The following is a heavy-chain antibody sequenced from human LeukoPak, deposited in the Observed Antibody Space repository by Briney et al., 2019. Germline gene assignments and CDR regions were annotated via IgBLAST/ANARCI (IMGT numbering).Heavy chain of an antibody. Sequence: TPSETLSLTCTVSGGSISSGDYYWSWIRQPPGKGLEWIGYIYYSGSTYYNPSLKSRVTISVDTSKIQFSLKLSSVAATDTAVYFCARLRFDFWSGYTHPYFDYWGQGTLVTVSS. CDR2: IYYSGST. CDR3: ARLRFDFWSGYTHPYFDY. V-gene: IGHV4-30-4*08. D-gene: IGHD3-3*01. CDR1: GGSISSGDYY. J-gene: IGHJ4*02.